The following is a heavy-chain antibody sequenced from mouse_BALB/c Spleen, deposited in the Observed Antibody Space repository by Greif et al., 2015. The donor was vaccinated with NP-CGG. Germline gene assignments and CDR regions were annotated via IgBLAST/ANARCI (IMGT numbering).Heavy chain of an antibody. CDR2: IWRDGST. CDR3: ARHDYAMDY. Sequence: VQGVESGPDLVAPSQSLSITCTVSGFSLTSYGVHWVRQPPGKGLEWLVVIWRDGSTTYNSALKSRLSISKDNPKSQVFLKMNRPQTDDTARYYCARHDYAMDYWGQGTSVTVSA. CDR1: GFSLTSYG. V-gene: IGHV2-6-2*01. J-gene: IGHJ4*01.